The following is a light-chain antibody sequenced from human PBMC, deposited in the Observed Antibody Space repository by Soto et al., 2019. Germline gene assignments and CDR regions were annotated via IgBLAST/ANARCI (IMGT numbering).Light chain of an antibody. CDR1: QSVSSY. Sequence: EIVLTQSPATLSLSPGERATLSCSASQSVSSYLAWYQQKPGQAPRLLIYDASNRATGIPARFSGSGDAAEDTLTIISIVDEDYAEYYCHQRRNYPPFTFGPGTNVEIK. CDR2: DAS. CDR3: HQRRNYPPFT. V-gene: IGKV3-11*01. J-gene: IGKJ3*01.